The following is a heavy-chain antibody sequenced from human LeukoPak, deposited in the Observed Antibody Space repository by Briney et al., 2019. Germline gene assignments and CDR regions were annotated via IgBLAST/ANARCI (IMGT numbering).Heavy chain of an antibody. CDR3: ASQRLLTFDY. J-gene: IGHJ4*02. CDR1: GGSISSTNYY. D-gene: IGHD3-22*01. V-gene: IGHV4-39*07. CDR2: IYYSGST. Sequence: SETLSLTCSVSGGSISSTNYYWGWIRQPPGKGLEWIGSIYYSGSTYYNPSLKSRVTISVDTSKNQFSLKLSSVTAADTAVYYCASQRLLTFDYWGQGTLVTVSS.